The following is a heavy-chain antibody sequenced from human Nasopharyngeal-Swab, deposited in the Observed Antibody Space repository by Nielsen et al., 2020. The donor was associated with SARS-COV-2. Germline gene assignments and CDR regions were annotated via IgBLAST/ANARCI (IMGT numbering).Heavy chain of an antibody. CDR1: QFNLTKYN. CDR3: TRDGLNGYYDSSGYPLRDGMDV. CDR2: LTSSSSTI. J-gene: IGHJ6*02. V-gene: IGHV3-48*02. Sequence: GESLKISCAASQFNLTKYNMHWVRQAPGKGLEWVSYLTSSSSTIYYADSVKGRFAISRDNAENALYLQMNSLRDEDTAVYYCTRDGLNGYYDSSGYPLRDGMDVWGQGTTVTVSS. D-gene: IGHD3-22*01.